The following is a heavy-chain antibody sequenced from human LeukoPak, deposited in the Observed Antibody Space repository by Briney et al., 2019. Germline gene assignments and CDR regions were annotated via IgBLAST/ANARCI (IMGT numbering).Heavy chain of an antibody. D-gene: IGHD2-21*01. CDR2: MNPNSGNT. CDR1: GYTFTAYD. Sequence: ASVKVSCTASGYTFTAYDINWVRQATGQGLEWMGWMNPNSGNTGYAQKFQGRVTMTRNTSISTAYMKLSSLRSEDTAVYYWARGVMTYYYTDVWGKGTTVTVSS. V-gene: IGHV1-8*01. CDR3: ARGVMTYYYTDV. J-gene: IGHJ6*03.